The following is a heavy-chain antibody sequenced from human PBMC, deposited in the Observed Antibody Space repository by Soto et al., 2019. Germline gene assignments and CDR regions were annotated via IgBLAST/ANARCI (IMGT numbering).Heavy chain of an antibody. CDR2: IWRDGSDK. Sequence: WVSLRFSCVPCPLSFSTHLWHNLPQAPGKRPAWPAVIWRDGSDKYYGDSVKGRFTISRDNCKNTLYLEMNSLRVEETAVYYCARVVGGLPRQEYYFHGRGSQEGYYYGMDIWGQGTPVTVSS. CDR1: PLSFSTHL. CDR3: ARVVGGLPRQEYYFHGRGSQEGYYYGMDI. V-gene: IGHV3-33*01. D-gene: IGHD3-22*01. J-gene: IGHJ6*02.